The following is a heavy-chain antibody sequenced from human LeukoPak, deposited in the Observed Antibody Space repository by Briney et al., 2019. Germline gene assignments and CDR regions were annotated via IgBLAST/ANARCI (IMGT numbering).Heavy chain of an antibody. J-gene: IGHJ4*02. V-gene: IGHV3-23*01. CDR1: GISLSNYG. D-gene: IGHD3-22*01. Sequence: GGSLRLSCAVSGISLSNYGMSWVRQAPGKGPEWVAGISGSGGGTNYADSVKGRFTISRDNPKNTLYLQMNRLRADDTAVYFCAKRGVVIRVILVGFHKEAYYFDSWGQGALVTVSS. CDR2: ISGSGGGT. CDR3: AKRGVVIRVILVGFHKEAYYFDS.